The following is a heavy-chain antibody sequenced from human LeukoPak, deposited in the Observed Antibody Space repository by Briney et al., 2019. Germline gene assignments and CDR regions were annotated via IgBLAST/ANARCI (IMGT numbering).Heavy chain of an antibody. CDR1: GGSISNYY. J-gene: IGHJ4*02. CDR3: ARGVGSGYTDY. V-gene: IGHV4-59*01. Sequence: SETLFLTCTVSGGSISNYYWSWIRQPAGKGLEWIGFISYSGNTNYNPSLKSRVTISLDTSKNQFSLKLISVTAADTAVYYCARGVGSGYTDYWGQGALVTVSS. D-gene: IGHD3-22*01. CDR2: ISYSGNT.